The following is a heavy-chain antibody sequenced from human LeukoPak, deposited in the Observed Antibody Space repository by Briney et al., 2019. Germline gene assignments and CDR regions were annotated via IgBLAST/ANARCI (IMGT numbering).Heavy chain of an antibody. CDR1: GYTFTSYA. D-gene: IGHD3-9*01. CDR2: INAGNGNT. J-gene: IGHJ4*02. Sequence: ASVKVSCKASGYTFTSYAMHWVRQAPGQRIEWMGWINAGNGNTKYSQKFQGRVTITRDTSASTAYMELSSLSSEDTAVYFCAKERAYDILTGYLDYWGQGTLVTVSS. CDR3: AKERAYDILTGYLDY. V-gene: IGHV1-3*01.